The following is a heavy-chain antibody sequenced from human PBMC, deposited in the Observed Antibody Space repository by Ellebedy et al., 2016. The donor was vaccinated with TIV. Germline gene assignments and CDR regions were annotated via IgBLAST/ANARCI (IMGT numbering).Heavy chain of an antibody. CDR3: VREDRGSGRAGVGQI. CDR1: GFAVSSGA. J-gene: IGHJ3*02. Sequence: PGGSLRLSCGASGFAVSSGAMGWVRQAPGKGLEYVSVIFTDDTAERTNSADSVKGRFSISRDNSHKTLYLEMSSLRVDDTAMYFCVREDRGSGRAGVGQIWGQGTLVTVSS. CDR2: IFTDDTAERT. V-gene: IGHV3-53*05. D-gene: IGHD3-10*01.